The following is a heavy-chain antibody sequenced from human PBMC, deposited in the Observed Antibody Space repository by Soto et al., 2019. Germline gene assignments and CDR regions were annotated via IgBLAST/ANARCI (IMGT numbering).Heavy chain of an antibody. D-gene: IGHD6-19*01. J-gene: IGHJ6*02. V-gene: IGHV3-23*01. CDR3: ARVSSSGWYGSYYYGMDV. Sequence: EVQLLESGGGLVQPGGSLRLSCAASGFTFSSYAMSWVRQAPGKGLEWVSAISGSGGSTYYADSVKGRFTISRDNSKNSLYLQMNSLRAEDTAVYYCARVSSSGWYGSYYYGMDVWGQGTTVTVSS. CDR1: GFTFSSYA. CDR2: ISGSGGST.